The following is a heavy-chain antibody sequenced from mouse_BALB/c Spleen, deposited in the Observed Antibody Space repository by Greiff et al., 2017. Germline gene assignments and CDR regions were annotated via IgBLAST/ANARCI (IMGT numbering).Heavy chain of an antibody. CDR2: ILPGSGST. Sequence: GQLQQSGAELMKPGASVKISCKATGYTFSSYWIEWVKQRPGHGLEWIGEILPGSGSTNYNEKFKGKATFTADTSSNTAYMQLSSLTSEDSAVYYCARYGYYAYYAMDYWGQGTSVTVSS. J-gene: IGHJ4*01. V-gene: IGHV1-9*01. CDR3: ARYGYYAYYAMDY. CDR1: GYTFSSYW. D-gene: IGHD2-3*01.